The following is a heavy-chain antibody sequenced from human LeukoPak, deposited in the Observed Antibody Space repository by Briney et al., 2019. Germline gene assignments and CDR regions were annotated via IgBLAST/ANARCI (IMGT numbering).Heavy chain of an antibody. CDR2: IYTSGST. D-gene: IGHD6-13*01. CDR1: GGSISSGSYY. V-gene: IGHV4-61*02. J-gene: IGHJ4*02. Sequence: SETLSLTCTVSGGSISSGSYYWSWIRQPAGKGLEWIGRIYTSGSTNYNPSLKSRVTISVDTSKNQFSLQLNSVTPEDTAVYYCARGRAASGQGLVDYWGQGTLVTVSS. CDR3: ARGRAASGQGLVDY.